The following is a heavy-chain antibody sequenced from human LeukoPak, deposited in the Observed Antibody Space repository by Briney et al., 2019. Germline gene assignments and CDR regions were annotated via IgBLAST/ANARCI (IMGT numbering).Heavy chain of an antibody. D-gene: IGHD3-10*01. J-gene: IGHJ4*02. Sequence: GGSLRLSCAASGFPFSSYWMSWVRQAPGKGLEWVANIKKDGDDKHYVDSVKGRFTVSRDNAKTSLYLQMNNLRAEDTAVYYCARVPGTSNYYGSGSPDYWGRGTLVTVSS. V-gene: IGHV3-7*04. CDR1: GFPFSSYW. CDR3: ARVPGTSNYYGSGSPDY. CDR2: IKKDGDDK.